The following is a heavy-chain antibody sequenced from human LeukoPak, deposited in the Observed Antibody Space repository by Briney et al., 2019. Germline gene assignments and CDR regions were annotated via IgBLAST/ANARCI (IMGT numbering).Heavy chain of an antibody. J-gene: IGHJ4*02. D-gene: IGHD1-26*01. Sequence: EAGGSLRLSCAASGFTFSSYWMSWVRQAPGKGLEWVANIRQDGSEKYYVDSVKGRFTISRDNAKNSLYLQMNSLRAEDTAVYYCAGPIVGATSPFDYWGQGTLVTVSS. CDR1: GFTFSSYW. V-gene: IGHV3-7*01. CDR2: IRQDGSEK. CDR3: AGPIVGATSPFDY.